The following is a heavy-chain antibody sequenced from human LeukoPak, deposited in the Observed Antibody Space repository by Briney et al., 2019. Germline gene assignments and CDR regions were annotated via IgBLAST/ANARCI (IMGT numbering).Heavy chain of an antibody. Sequence: RPGGSLRLSCAASGFTFSSYSMNWVRQAPGKGLEWVSYISSSSSTIYYADSVKGRFTISRDNAKNSLYLQMNSLRAEDTAVYYCARDPFIRATSPDDAFDIWGQGTMVTVSS. V-gene: IGHV3-48*01. CDR1: GFTFSSYS. CDR3: ARDPFIRATSPDDAFDI. J-gene: IGHJ3*02. D-gene: IGHD1-26*01. CDR2: ISSSSSTI.